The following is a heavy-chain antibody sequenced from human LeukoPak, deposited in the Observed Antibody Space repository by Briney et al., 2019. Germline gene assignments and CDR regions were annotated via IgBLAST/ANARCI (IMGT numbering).Heavy chain of an antibody. J-gene: IGHJ4*02. CDR1: GGSIRSSNYY. D-gene: IGHD6-13*01. CDR3: ARRGDSGTWPLDY. CDR2: IYYSGSA. Sequence: SETLSLTCTVSGGSIRSSNYYWAWLRQPPGKGLEWIGSIYYSGSAYYNPSLKSRVTISVDTSKNQFSLKLNSVPAADTSVYYCARRGDSGTWPLDYWGQGTLVTVSS. V-gene: IGHV4-39*01.